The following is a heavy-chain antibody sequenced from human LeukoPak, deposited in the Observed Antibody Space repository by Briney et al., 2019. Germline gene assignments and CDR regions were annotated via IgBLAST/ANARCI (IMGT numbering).Heavy chain of an antibody. Sequence: ASVKVSCKASGYTFTSYDINWVRQAPGQGLEWMGWMNPNSGNTGYAQKFQGRVTMTRNTSISTAYMELSSLRSEDTAVYYCARGFSRFQTYGMDVWGQGTTVTVSS. CDR1: GYTFTSYD. CDR2: MNPNSGNT. D-gene: IGHD2-2*01. V-gene: IGHV1-8*01. CDR3: ARGFSRFQTYGMDV. J-gene: IGHJ6*02.